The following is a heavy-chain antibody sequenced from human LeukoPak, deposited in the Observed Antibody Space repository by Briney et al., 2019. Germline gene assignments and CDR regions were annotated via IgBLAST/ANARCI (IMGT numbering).Heavy chain of an antibody. V-gene: IGHV1-46*01. CDR2: INPSGGST. CDR3: ARGGGYKLDFDCSSTSCYPIYYYYGMDV. Sequence: ASVKVSCKASGYTFTSYYMHWVRQAPGQGLEWMGIINPSGGSTSYAQKFQGRVTITADESTSTAYMELSSLRSEDTAVYYCARGGGYKLDFDCSSTSCYPIYYYYGMDVWGQGTTVTVSS. D-gene: IGHD2-2*01. CDR1: GYTFTSYY. J-gene: IGHJ6*02.